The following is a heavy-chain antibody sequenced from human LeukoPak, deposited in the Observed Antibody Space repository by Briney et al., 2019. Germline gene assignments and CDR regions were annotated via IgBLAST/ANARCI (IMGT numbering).Heavy chain of an antibody. CDR3: ARQPYSGSYHFDY. CDR1: GYTFTSYY. V-gene: IGHV1-2*02. J-gene: IGHJ4*02. Sequence: ASVKVSCKASGYTFTSYYMHWVRQAPGQGLEWMGWINPNSGGTNSAQKFQGRVTMTRDTSISTAYMELSRLTSDDTAVYYCARQPYSGSYHFDYWGQGTLVTVSS. D-gene: IGHD1-26*01. CDR2: INPNSGGT.